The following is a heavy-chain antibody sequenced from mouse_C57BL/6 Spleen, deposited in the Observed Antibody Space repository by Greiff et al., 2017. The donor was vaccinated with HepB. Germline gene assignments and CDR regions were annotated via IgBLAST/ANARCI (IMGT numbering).Heavy chain of an antibody. CDR3: ARSDYYGSSYDYFDY. Sequence: VQLKESGPELVKPGASVKISCKASGYSFTDYNMNWVKQSNGKSLEWIGVINPNYGTTSYNQKFEGKATLTVDQSSSTAYMQLNSLTSEDSAVYYCARSDYYGSSYDYFDYWGQGTTLTVSS. J-gene: IGHJ2*01. CDR1: GYSFTDYN. V-gene: IGHV1-39*01. D-gene: IGHD1-1*01. CDR2: INPNYGTT.